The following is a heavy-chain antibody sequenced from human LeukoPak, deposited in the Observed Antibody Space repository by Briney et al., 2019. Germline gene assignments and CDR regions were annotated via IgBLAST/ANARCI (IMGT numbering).Heavy chain of an antibody. CDR1: GFTFSSYG. V-gene: IGHV3-33*01. CDR3: ARDIDGPGSYCFDY. CDR2: IWYDGSNK. J-gene: IGHJ4*02. D-gene: IGHD3-10*01. Sequence: GGSLRLSCAASGFTFSSYGMHWVRQAPGKGLEWVAVIWYDGSNKYYADSVKGRFTISRDNSKNTLYLQMNSLRAEDTAVYYCARDIDGPGSYCFDYWGQGTLVTVSS.